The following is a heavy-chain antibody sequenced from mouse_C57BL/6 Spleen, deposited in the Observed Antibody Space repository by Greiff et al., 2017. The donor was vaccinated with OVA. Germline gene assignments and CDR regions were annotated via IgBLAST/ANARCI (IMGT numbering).Heavy chain of an antibody. CDR2: IWSGGST. CDR1: GFSLTSYG. V-gene: IGHV2-2*01. CDR3: ARKGDYDGAWFAY. D-gene: IGHD2-4*01. J-gene: IGHJ3*01. Sequence: QVQLKESGPGLVQPSQSLSITCTVSGFSLTSYGVHRVRQSPGKGLEWLGVIWSGGSTDYNAAFISRLSISKDNSKSQVFFKMNSLQADDTAIYYCARKGDYDGAWFAYWGQGTLVTVSA.